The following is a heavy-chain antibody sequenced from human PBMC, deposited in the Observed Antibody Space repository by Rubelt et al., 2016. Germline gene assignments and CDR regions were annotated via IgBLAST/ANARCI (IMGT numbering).Heavy chain of an antibody. V-gene: IGHV4-34*01. CDR1: GGSFSGYY. Sequence: QVQLQQWGAGLLKPSETLSLTCAVYGGSFSGYYWSWIRQPPGKGLEWIGEINHSGSTNYNPSLKSRVTMSVDTSKNQFSLKLSSVTAADTAVYYCARAPYSSSWYGTYGMDVWGQGTTVTVSS. J-gene: IGHJ6*02. D-gene: IGHD6-13*01. CDR3: ARAPYSSSWYGTYGMDV. CDR2: INHSGST.